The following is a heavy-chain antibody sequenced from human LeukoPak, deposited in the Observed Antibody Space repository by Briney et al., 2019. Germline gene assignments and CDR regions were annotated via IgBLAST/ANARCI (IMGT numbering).Heavy chain of an antibody. CDR3: ARVPGTVPAAILGFDY. Sequence: PSQTLSLTRTVSGGSISSGGYYWSWIRQHPGKGLEWIGYIYHSGSTYYNPSLKSRVTISVDRSKNQFSLKLSSVTAADTAVYYCARVPGTVPAAILGFDYWGQGTLVTVSS. CDR1: GGSISSGGYY. V-gene: IGHV4-31*03. J-gene: IGHJ4*02. D-gene: IGHD2-2*02. CDR2: IYHSGST.